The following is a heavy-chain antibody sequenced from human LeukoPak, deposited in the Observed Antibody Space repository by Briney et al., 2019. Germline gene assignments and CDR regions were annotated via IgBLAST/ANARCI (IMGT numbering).Heavy chain of an antibody. J-gene: IGHJ3*02. CDR2: INPNSGGT. CDR1: GYTFNGYY. Sequence: ASVKVSCKSSGYTFNGYYMHWVRQAPGQGLEWMGWINPNSGGTNYAQKFQGRVTMTWNTSISTAYMELSSLRSEDTAVYYCARAGMVRGVYDAFDIWGQGTMVTVSS. D-gene: IGHD3-10*01. CDR3: ARAGMVRGVYDAFDI. V-gene: IGHV1-2*02.